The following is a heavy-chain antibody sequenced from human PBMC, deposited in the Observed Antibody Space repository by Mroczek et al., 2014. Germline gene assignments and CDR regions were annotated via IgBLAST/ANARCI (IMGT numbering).Heavy chain of an antibody. D-gene: IGHD2-2*01. CDR1: GGSISSFY. CDR2: IYYSGST. CDR3: ARHGCSSTSCSMDV. V-gene: IGHV4-59*08. J-gene: IGHJ6*02. Sequence: QVQLQESGPGLVKPSETLSLTCTVSGGSISSFYWSWIRQPPGKGLEWIGYIYYSGSTNHNPSLKSRVTISVDTSKNQFSLKLTSVTAADTAVYYCARHGCSSTSCSMDVWGQGTTVTVSS.